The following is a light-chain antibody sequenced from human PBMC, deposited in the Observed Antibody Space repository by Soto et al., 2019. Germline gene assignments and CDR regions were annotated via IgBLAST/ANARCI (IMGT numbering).Light chain of an antibody. CDR1: QTVLYSSNNKNY. V-gene: IGKV4-1*01. CDR3: PQYFGTPLT. J-gene: IGKJ4*01. Sequence: DIVMTQSPDSLAVSLGDRATINCKSSQTVLYSSNNKNYLAWYQQKPGQPPKLLIYWASTREFGVPDRFSGRGSGTAFTLTISSLQDEDVEVYDCPQYFGTPLTFGGGTKVEIK. CDR2: WAS.